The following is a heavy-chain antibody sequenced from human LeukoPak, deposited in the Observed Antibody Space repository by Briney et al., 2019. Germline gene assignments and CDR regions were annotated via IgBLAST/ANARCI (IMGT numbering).Heavy chain of an antibody. CDR3: ARAGDYGGNPTDY. Sequence: ASVKVSCKASGYTFTGYYMHWVRHAPGQGLEWMGWINPNSGGTNYAQKFQGRVTMTRDTSISTAYMELSRLRSDDTAVYYCARAGDYGGNPTDYWGQGTLVTVSS. J-gene: IGHJ4*02. V-gene: IGHV1-2*02. CDR1: GYTFTGYY. D-gene: IGHD4-23*01. CDR2: INPNSGGT.